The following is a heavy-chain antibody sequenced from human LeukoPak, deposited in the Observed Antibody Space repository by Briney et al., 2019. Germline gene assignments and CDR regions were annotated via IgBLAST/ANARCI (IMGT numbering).Heavy chain of an antibody. V-gene: IGHV1-8*01. CDR3: ARVSTYFGVVTDFDY. CDR2: MYPNSGNT. J-gene: IGHJ4*02. CDR1: GYTFTSYD. D-gene: IGHD3-3*01. Sequence: ASVKVSCKASGYTFTSYDINWVRQATGQGLEWMGWMYPNSGNTGYAQKFQGRVTMTRNTSISTAYMELSSLRSEDTAVYYCARVSTYFGVVTDFDYWGQGTLVTVSS.